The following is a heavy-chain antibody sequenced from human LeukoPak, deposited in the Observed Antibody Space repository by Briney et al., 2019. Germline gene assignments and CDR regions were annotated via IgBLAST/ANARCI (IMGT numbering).Heavy chain of an antibody. V-gene: IGHV1-3*01. CDR2: INAGNGNT. J-gene: IGHJ4*02. D-gene: IGHD2-15*01. CDR1: GYTFTSYA. Sequence: ASVKVSCKASGYTFTSYAMHWVRQAPGQRLEWMGWINAGNGNTKYSQKFQGRVTITRDTSASTAYMELSSLRSEDTAVYYCAREGYCSGGSCYWASKEFDYWGRGTLVTVSS. CDR3: AREGYCSGGSCYWASKEFDY.